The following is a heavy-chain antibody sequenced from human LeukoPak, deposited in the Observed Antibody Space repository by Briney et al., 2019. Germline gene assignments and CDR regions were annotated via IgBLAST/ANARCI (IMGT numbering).Heavy chain of an antibody. CDR2: ISGHQGNT. CDR3: ARSDLATITAGPFEY. CDR1: GYTFTNYG. V-gene: IGHV1-18*01. D-gene: IGHD5-12*01. Sequence: ASVKVSCKASGYTFTNYGITWVRQAPGQVLEWMGWISGHQGNTKYAQNFQGRVTMTIDTSTSTAYMDLRSLRSDDTAIYFCARSDLATITAGPFEYWGQGTLVAVSS. J-gene: IGHJ4*02.